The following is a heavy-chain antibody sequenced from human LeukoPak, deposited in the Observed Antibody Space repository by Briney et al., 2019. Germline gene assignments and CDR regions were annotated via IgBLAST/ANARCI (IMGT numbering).Heavy chain of an antibody. Sequence: ASVTVSFKGSGGTFSIYAISWGGQAPGQGLEGMGWISVYNGNTNYAQKFQGRVTMTTDTATSTAYMELRSLKSDDTAMYYCARVDAGNYYGHDFWGQGTLVTVTS. D-gene: IGHD1-26*01. CDR2: ISVYNGNT. CDR3: ARVDAGNYYGHDF. J-gene: IGHJ4*02. CDR1: GGTFSIYA. V-gene: IGHV1-18*01.